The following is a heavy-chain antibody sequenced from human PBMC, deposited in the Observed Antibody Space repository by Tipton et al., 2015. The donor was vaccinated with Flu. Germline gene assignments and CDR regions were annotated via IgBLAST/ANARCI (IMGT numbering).Heavy chain of an antibody. CDR1: DGSISSSNYY. D-gene: IGHD5-24*01. CDR2: IYYSGIT. J-gene: IGHJ4*02. V-gene: IGHV4-39*07. CDR3: ARGDGYNFDY. Sequence: LRLSCTVSDGSISSSNYYWGWIRQPPGMGLEWIGIIYYSGITSYNPSLKSRVTISEDTSKNQFSLTLNSVTAADAAVYYCARGDGYNFDYWGQGTLVTVSS.